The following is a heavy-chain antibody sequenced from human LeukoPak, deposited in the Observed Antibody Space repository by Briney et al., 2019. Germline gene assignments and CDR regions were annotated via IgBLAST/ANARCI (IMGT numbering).Heavy chain of an antibody. Sequence: SETLSLTCTVSGGSISSYYWSWIRQPPGKGLEWIGYIYYSGSTNYNPSLKSRVTISVDTSKNQFSLKLSSVTAADTAVYYCARARIAVAGVDYWGQGTLVTVSS. CDR2: IYYSGST. CDR1: GGSISSYY. D-gene: IGHD6-19*01. CDR3: ARARIAVAGVDY. V-gene: IGHV4-59*01. J-gene: IGHJ4*02.